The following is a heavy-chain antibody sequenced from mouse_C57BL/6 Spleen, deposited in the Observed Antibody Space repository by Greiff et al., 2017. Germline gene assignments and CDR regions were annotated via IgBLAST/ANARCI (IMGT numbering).Heavy chain of an antibody. V-gene: IGHV14-2*01. CDR1: GFNIKDYY. D-gene: IGHD2-5*01. CDR3: SYSNYGGYAMDY. J-gene: IGHJ4*01. CDR2: IDPEDGET. Sequence: VHVKQSGAELVKPGASVKLSCTASGFNIKDYYMHWVKQRTEQGLEWIGRIDPEDGETNYAPKFQGKATITADTSSNTAYLQLSSLTSEDTAVYYCSYSNYGGYAMDYWGQGTSVTVSS.